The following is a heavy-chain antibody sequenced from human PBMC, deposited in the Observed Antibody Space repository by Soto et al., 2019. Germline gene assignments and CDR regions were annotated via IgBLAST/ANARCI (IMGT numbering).Heavy chain of an antibody. CDR2: IIPIFGTA. CDR1: GGTFSSYA. CDR3: ARNMYSSSWSEYYYYYGMDV. V-gene: IGHV1-69*13. J-gene: IGHJ6*02. D-gene: IGHD6-13*01. Sequence: SVKVSCKASGGTFSSYAISWVRQAPGQGLEWMGGIIPIFGTANYAQKFQGRVTITADESTSTAYMELSSLRSEDTAVYYCARNMYSSSWSEYYYYYGMDVWGQGTTVTV.